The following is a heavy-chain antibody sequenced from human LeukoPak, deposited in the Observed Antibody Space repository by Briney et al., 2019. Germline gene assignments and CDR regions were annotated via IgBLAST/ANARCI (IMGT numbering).Heavy chain of an antibody. CDR3: ARVLWPPYYYYYMDV. D-gene: IGHD3-16*01. J-gene: IGHJ6*03. V-gene: IGHV4-39*07. Sequence: SETLSLTCTVSGGSISSSSYYWGWIRQPPGKGLEWIGSIYYSGSTYYNPSLKSRVTISVDTSKNQFSLKLSSVTAADTAVYYCARVLWPPYYYYYMDVWGKGTTVTVSS. CDR2: IYYSGST. CDR1: GGSISSSSYY.